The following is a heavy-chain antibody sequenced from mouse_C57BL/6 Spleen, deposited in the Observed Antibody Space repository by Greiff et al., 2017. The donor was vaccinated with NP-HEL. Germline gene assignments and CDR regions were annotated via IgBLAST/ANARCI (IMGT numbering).Heavy chain of an antibody. CDR2: IDPSDSYT. CDR3: ARRIYYDYDRYFDV. V-gene: IGHV1-59*01. CDR1: GYTFTSYW. J-gene: IGHJ1*03. D-gene: IGHD2-4*01. Sequence: QVQLQQPGAELVRPGTSVKLSCKASGYTFTSYWMHWVKQRPGQGLEWIGVIDPSDSYTNYNQKFKGKATLTVDTSSSTAYMQLSSLTSEDSAVYYCARRIYYDYDRYFDVWGTGTTVTVSS.